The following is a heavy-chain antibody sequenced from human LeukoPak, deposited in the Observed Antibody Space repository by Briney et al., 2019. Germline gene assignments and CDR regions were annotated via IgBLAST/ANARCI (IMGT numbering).Heavy chain of an antibody. D-gene: IGHD3-9*01. CDR1: GGSFSGYY. Sequence: PSETLSLTCAVYGGSFSGYYWSWIRHPPGKGLEWIGEINHSGSTNYNPSLKSRVTISVDTSKKQFSLKLSSVTAADTAVYYCARGNPNYDILTGYYNAHAFDIWGQGTMVTVSS. CDR2: INHSGST. CDR3: ARGNPNYDILTGYYNAHAFDI. V-gene: IGHV4-34*01. J-gene: IGHJ3*02.